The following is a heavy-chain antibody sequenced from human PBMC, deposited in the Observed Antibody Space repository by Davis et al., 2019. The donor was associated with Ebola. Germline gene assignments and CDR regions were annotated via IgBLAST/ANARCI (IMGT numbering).Heavy chain of an antibody. CDR3: ARSGGRHNWNDVGLFDY. CDR2: IYTSGST. D-gene: IGHD1-20*01. Sequence: PSETLSLTCTVSGGSISSYYWNWIRQPAGKGLEWIGRIYTSGSTNYNPSLKSRVTMSVDTSKNQFSLKLTSVTAADTAVYYCARSGGRHNWNDVGLFDYWGQGTLVTVSS. V-gene: IGHV4-4*07. CDR1: GGSISSYY. J-gene: IGHJ4*02.